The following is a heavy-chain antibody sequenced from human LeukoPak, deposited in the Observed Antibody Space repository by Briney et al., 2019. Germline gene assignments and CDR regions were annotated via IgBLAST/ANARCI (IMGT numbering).Heavy chain of an antibody. J-gene: IGHJ4*02. D-gene: IGHD3-10*01. Sequence: KSSETLSLTCAVYGGSFSGYYWIWIRQPPGKGLEGIREINHSGSTNYNPSLKSRVTISVDTSKNQFSLKLSSVTAADTAVYYCAREWAGSGIDYWGQGTLVTVSS. CDR1: GGSFSGYY. V-gene: IGHV4-34*01. CDR3: AREWAGSGIDY. CDR2: INHSGST.